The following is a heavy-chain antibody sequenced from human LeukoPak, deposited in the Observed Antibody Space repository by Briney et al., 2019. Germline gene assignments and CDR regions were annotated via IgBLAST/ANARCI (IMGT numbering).Heavy chain of an antibody. CDR2: ISYDGSNK. D-gene: IGHD6-19*01. CDR3: AKDRWLVPHY. Sequence: QPGGSLRLSCAASGFTFSSYGMHWVRQAPGKGLEWVAVISYDGSNKYYADSVKGRFTISRDNSKNTLYLQMNSLRAEDTAVYYCAKDRWLVPHYWGQGTLVTVSS. J-gene: IGHJ4*02. V-gene: IGHV3-30*18. CDR1: GFTFSSYG.